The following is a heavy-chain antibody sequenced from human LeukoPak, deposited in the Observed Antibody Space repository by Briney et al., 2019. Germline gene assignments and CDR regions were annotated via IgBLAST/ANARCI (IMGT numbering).Heavy chain of an antibody. J-gene: IGHJ3*02. CDR1: GYTFSSYD. V-gene: IGHV1-8*03. CDR3: ARDVLGYCSSTSCLNDAFDI. CDR2: MNPNSGNT. Sequence: ASVKVSCKASGYTFSSYDINWVRQATGQGLEWMGWMNPNSGNTGYAQKFQGRVTITSNTSISTAYMELSSLRSEDTAVYYCARDVLGYCSSTSCLNDAFDIWGQGTMVTVSS. D-gene: IGHD2-2*01.